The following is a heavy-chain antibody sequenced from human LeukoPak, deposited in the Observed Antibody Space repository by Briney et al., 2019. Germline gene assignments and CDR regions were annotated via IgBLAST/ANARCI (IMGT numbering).Heavy chain of an antibody. V-gene: IGHV3-21*04. J-gene: IGHJ4*02. CDR2: ISSSSSYI. Sequence: PGGSLRLSCAASGFTFSSYSMNWVRQAPGKGLEWVSSISSSSSYIYYADSVKGRFTISRDNAKNSLYLQMNSLRAEDTAVYYCARDRYYYYGSGSYYLFDYWGQGTLVTVSS. D-gene: IGHD3-10*01. CDR1: GFTFSSYS. CDR3: ARDRYYYYGSGSYYLFDY.